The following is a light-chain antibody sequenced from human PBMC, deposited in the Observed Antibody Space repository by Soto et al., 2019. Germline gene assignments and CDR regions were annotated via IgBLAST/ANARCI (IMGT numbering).Light chain of an antibody. CDR3: QQYGRSPLT. V-gene: IGKV3-20*01. Sequence: EIVLTQSPGTLSLSPGERATLSCRASQSVSSNNLAWYQQRPGQAPRVFIYGASTRATGIPERFSGSGSGTDFTLTISRLEPEDFAVYYCQQYGRSPLTFGRGTRVDIK. CDR1: QSVSSNN. J-gene: IGKJ3*01. CDR2: GAS.